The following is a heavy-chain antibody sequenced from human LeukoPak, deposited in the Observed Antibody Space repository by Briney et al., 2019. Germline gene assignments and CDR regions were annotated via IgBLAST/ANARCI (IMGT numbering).Heavy chain of an antibody. CDR2: ISSSGSTI. V-gene: IGHV3-48*03. D-gene: IGHD3-22*01. J-gene: IGHJ4*02. CDR1: GFTFSSYE. Sequence: GGSLRLSCAGSGFTFSSYEMNWVRQAPGKGLEWVSYISSSGSTIYYADSVKGRFTISRDNAKNTLYLQMNSLRAEDTAVYYCARGGRNYYDSSGYLPLIWGQGTLVTVSS. CDR3: ARGGRNYYDSSGYLPLI.